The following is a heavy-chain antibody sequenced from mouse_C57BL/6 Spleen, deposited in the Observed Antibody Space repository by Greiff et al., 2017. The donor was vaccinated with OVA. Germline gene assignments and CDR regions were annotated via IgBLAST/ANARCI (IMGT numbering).Heavy chain of an antibody. CDR1: GYTFTSYW. J-gene: IGHJ1*03. D-gene: IGHD1-1*01. Sequence: QVQLQQPGAELVRPGTSVKLSCKASGYTFTSYWMHWVKQRPGQGLEWIGVIDPSDSYTNYNQKFKGKATLTVDTSSSTAYMQLSSLTSEDSAVYYCARDVYGRDWYFDVWGTGTTVTVSS. CDR3: ARDVYGRDWYFDV. CDR2: IDPSDSYT. V-gene: IGHV1-59*01.